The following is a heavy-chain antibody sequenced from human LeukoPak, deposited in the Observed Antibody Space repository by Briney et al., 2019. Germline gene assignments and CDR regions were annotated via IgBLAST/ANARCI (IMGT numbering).Heavy chain of an antibody. D-gene: IGHD2-15*01. CDR3: ARVRQGYCRGGSCPKNLYDMDV. CDR2: ISAYNGNT. V-gene: IGHV1-18*01. Sequence: ASVKVSCKASGYTFTTYGISWVRQAPGQGLEWMGWISAYNGNTNYSQKFQGRVTMTTDTSTSTAYMDLRSLRSDDTAVYYCARVRQGYCRGGSCPKNLYDMDVWGQGTTVTVFS. J-gene: IGHJ6*02. CDR1: GYTFTTYG.